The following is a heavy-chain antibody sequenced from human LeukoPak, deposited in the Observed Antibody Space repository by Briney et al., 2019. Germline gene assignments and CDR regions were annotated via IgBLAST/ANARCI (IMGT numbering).Heavy chain of an antibody. J-gene: IGHJ4*02. D-gene: IGHD3-22*01. Sequence: GGYLRLSCAASGFSFSTYSMNWVRQAAGKGLEWISYISIGSSTIYYANSVRGRFTISRDNAKNSLYLQMNGLRAEDTAVYYCARGGYDSSGYYFDYWGQGTLVTVSS. V-gene: IGHV3-48*01. CDR3: ARGGYDSSGYYFDY. CDR1: GFSFSTYS. CDR2: ISIGSSTI.